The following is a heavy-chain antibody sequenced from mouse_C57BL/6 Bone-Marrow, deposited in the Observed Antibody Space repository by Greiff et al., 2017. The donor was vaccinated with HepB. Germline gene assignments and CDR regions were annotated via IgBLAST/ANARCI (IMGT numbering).Heavy chain of an antibody. D-gene: IGHD1-1*01. CDR1: GYTFTNYW. V-gene: IGHV1-63*01. CDR3: ARWSYGSSNWYFDV. Sequence: QVQLKESGAELVRPGTSVKMSCKASGYTFTNYWIGWAKQRPGHGLEWIGDIYPGGGYTNYNEKFKGKATLTADKSSSTAYMQFSSLTSEDSAIYYCARWSYGSSNWYFDVWGTGTTVTVSS. J-gene: IGHJ1*03. CDR2: IYPGGGYT.